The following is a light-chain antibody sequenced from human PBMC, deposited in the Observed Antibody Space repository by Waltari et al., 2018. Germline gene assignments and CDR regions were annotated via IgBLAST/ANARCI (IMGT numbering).Light chain of an antibody. CDR2: GAS. V-gene: IGKV3-20*01. J-gene: IGKJ1*01. CDR1: QSVSSSY. CDR3: QQYGSSPPWT. Sequence: EIVLTQSPGTLSLSPGERATLSCRASQSVSSSYLAWYQQKPGQAPRLLNYGASSRATGVPDRFSGSESGTDLTLTISRLEPEDFAVYYCQQYGSSPPWTFGQGTKVEIK.